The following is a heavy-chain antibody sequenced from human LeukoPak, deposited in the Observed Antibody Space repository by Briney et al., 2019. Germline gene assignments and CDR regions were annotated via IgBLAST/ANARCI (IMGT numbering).Heavy chain of an antibody. V-gene: IGHV1-18*01. CDR2: ISAYNGNT. Sequence: ASVKVSCKASGYTFTSYGITWVRQAPGQGLECMGWISAYNGNTNYAQKFRGRVTMTTDTSTSTAYMELWSLRSDDTAVYYCARKGSNYPFDYWGQGTLVTVSS. CDR3: ARKGSNYPFDY. CDR1: GYTFTSYG. J-gene: IGHJ4*02. D-gene: IGHD4-11*01.